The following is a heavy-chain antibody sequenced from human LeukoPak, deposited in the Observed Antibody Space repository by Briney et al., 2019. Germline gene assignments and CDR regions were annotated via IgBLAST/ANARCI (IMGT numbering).Heavy chain of an antibody. J-gene: IGHJ5*02. Sequence: ASVKVSCKASGYTFTSYYMHWVRQAPGQGLEWMGIINPSGGSTSYAQKFQGRVTMTRNTSISTAYMELSSLRSEDTAVYYCARATYSSSWSYNWFDPWGQGTLVTVSS. V-gene: IGHV1-46*01. D-gene: IGHD6-13*01. CDR3: ARATYSSSWSYNWFDP. CDR1: GYTFTSYY. CDR2: INPSGGST.